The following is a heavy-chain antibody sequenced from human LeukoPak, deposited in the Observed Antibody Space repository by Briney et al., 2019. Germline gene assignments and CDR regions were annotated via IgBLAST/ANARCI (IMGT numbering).Heavy chain of an antibody. CDR1: GFTFSSYD. D-gene: IGHD3-22*01. CDR3: ARGHYYDSSGSPKDAFDI. CDR2: IGTAGDT. J-gene: IGHJ3*02. V-gene: IGHV3-13*01. Sequence: GGSLRLSCAASGFTFSSYDMHWVRQATGKGLEWVSAIGTAGDTYYPGSVKGRFTISRENAKNSLYLQMNSLRAGDTAVYYCARGHYYDSSGSPKDAFDIWGQGTMVTDSS.